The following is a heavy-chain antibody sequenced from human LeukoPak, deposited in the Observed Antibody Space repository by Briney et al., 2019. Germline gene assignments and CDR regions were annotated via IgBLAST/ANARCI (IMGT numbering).Heavy chain of an antibody. J-gene: IGHJ4*02. V-gene: IGHV3-7*01. D-gene: IGHD2-21*01. CDR2: IKKDGSEK. CDR3: ARDRTGDFFDY. Sequence: QSGGSLRLSCAASGFTFSSYWMSWVRQAPGKGLEWVANIKKDGSEKYYVDSVKGRFTISRDNAKTSLYLQMNSLRAEDTAVYYCARDRTGDFFDYWGQGTLVTVSS. CDR1: GFTFSSYW.